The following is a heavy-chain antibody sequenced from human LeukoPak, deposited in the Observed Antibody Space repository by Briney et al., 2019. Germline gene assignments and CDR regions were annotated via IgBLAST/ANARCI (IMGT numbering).Heavy chain of an antibody. Sequence: GGSLRPSCAASGFTVSSNYMSWVRQAPGKGLEWVSVIYSGGSTYYADSVKGRFTISRDNSKSTLYIQMNSLRAEDTAVYYCARAKPKNMVRGLIMRRESRYYFDYWGQGTLVTVSS. V-gene: IGHV3-53*01. CDR1: GFTVSSNY. D-gene: IGHD3-10*01. CDR3: ARAKPKNMVRGLIMRRESRYYFDY. J-gene: IGHJ4*02. CDR2: IYSGGST.